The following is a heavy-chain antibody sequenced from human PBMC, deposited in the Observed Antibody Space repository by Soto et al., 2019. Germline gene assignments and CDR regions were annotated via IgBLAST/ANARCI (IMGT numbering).Heavy chain of an antibody. CDR2: MNPNSGDT. CDR3: TSVYFILNLRFPFDS. Sequence: QVQLVQSGAEVKKPGASVRVSCKGSGYSFTSFDVHWVRQAPGQGLEWMGWMNPNSGDTVYAQNFQGRVTMTSDTSMRTAYMELSSLKSEDPPVYYCTSVYFILNLRFPFDSWGQGTLISVS. D-gene: IGHD4-17*01. V-gene: IGHV1-8*01. J-gene: IGHJ4*02. CDR1: GYSFTSFD.